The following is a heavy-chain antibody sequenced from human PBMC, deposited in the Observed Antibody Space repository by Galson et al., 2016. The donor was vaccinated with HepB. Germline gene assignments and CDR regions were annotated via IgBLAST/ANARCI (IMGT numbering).Heavy chain of an antibody. Sequence: ETLSLTCTVSGGSINTTNWWTWIRQPPGKGLEWVGEIHHSGSTSYNPSLKSRVTMSVDKSKNHFSLNVTSLTAADTAVYYCVTPHYSYGRRSFDLWGQGTMVTVSS. CDR3: VTPHYSYGRRSFDL. D-gene: IGHD5-18*01. CDR1: GGSINTTNW. V-gene: IGHV4-4*02. J-gene: IGHJ3*01. CDR2: IHHSGST.